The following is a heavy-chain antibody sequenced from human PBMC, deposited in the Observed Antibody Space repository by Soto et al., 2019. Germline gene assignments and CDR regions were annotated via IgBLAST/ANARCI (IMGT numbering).Heavy chain of an antibody. CDR2: ISSSGSTI. V-gene: IGHV3-11*01. CDR3: ASLYGSGSYFGYYYGMDV. D-gene: IGHD3-10*01. Sequence: LSLTCAVSGGSISSGGYSWSWIRQAPGKGLEWVSYISSSGSTIYYADSVKGRFTISRDNAKNSLYLQMNSLRAEDTAVYYCASLYGSGSYFGYYYGMDVWGQGTTVTVSS. CDR1: GGSISSGGYS. J-gene: IGHJ6*02.